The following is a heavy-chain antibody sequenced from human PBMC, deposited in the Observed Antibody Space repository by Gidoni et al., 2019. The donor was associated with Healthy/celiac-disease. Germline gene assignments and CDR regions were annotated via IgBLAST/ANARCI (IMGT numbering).Heavy chain of an antibody. Sequence: QVQLVESGGGVVQPGRSLRLSCAASGFTFSSYGLHWVRQAPGKGLEGVAVISYDGSNKYYADSVKGRFTISRDNSKNTLYLQMNSLRAEDTAVYYCAKVMGGMYYYDSSGVGAFDYWGQGTLVTVSS. CDR1: GFTFSSYG. V-gene: IGHV3-30*18. J-gene: IGHJ4*02. CDR2: ISYDGSNK. CDR3: AKVMGGMYYYDSSGVGAFDY. D-gene: IGHD3-22*01.